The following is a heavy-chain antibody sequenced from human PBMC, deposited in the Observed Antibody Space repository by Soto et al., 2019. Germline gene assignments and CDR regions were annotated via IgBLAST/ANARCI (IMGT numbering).Heavy chain of an antibody. Sequence: GGSLRLSCTASGFTFGDYAMSWFRQAPGKGLEWVGFIRSKAYGGTTEYAASVKGRFTISRDDSKSIAYPQMNSLKTEDTAVYYCTRDKLRVITTPYPDVWGKGTTVTVSS. D-gene: IGHD3-9*01. J-gene: IGHJ6*04. V-gene: IGHV3-49*03. CDR3: TRDKLRVITTPYPDV. CDR2: IRSKAYGGTT. CDR1: GFTFGDYA.